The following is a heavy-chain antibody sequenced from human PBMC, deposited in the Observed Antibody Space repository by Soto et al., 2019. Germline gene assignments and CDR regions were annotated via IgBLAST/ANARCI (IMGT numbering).Heavy chain of an antibody. CDR3: AKPSWGSYGFFDY. D-gene: IGHD5-18*01. V-gene: IGHV3-30*18. CDR1: GFTFSSYG. J-gene: IGHJ4*02. Sequence: PGGSLRLSCAASGFTFSSYGMHWVRQAPGKGLEWVAVISYDGSNKYYADSVKGRFTISRDNSKNTLYLQMNSLRAEDTAVYYCAKPSWGSYGFFDYWGQGTLVTVSS. CDR2: ISYDGSNK.